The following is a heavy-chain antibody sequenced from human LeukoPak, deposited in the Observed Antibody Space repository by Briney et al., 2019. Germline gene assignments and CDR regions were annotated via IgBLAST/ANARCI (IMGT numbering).Heavy chain of an antibody. Sequence: GGSLRLSCAASGFTFSSYSMNWVRQAPGKGLEWVSSISSSSSYIYYADSVKGRFTISRDNAKNSLYLQMNSLRAEDTAVYYCAREERYFDWLPDYYYYYMDVWGKGTTVTISS. CDR2: ISSSSSYI. CDR3: AREERYFDWLPDYYYYYMDV. V-gene: IGHV3-21*01. CDR1: GFTFSSYS. J-gene: IGHJ6*03. D-gene: IGHD3-9*01.